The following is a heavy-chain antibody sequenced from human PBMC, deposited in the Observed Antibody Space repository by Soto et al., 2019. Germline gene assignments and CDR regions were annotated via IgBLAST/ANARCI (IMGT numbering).Heavy chain of an antibody. V-gene: IGHV3-30-3*01. CDR2: ISYDGSNK. CDR3: ARAADCISTSGLTYGMDV. J-gene: IGHJ6*02. D-gene: IGHD2-2*01. Sequence: QVQLVESEGGVVQPGRSLRLSCAASGFTFSSYAMHWVRQAPGKGLEWVAVISYDGSNKYYADSVKGRFTISRDNSKNTLYLQMNSLRAEDTAVYYCARAADCISTSGLTYGMDVWGQGTTVTVSS. CDR1: GFTFSSYA.